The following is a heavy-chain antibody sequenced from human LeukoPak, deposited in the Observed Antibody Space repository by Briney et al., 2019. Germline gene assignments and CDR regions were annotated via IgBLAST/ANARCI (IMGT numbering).Heavy chain of an antibody. CDR1: GFTFSDYW. V-gene: IGHV3-7*01. CDR3: ASFHCSGGSCYLDY. Sequence: PGGSLRLSCAASGFTFSDYWMSWVRQAPGKGLEWVANIKQDGSEKYYVDSVKGRFTISRDNAKNSLYLQMNSLRAEDTAVYYCASFHCSGGSCYLDYWGQGTLVTVSS. CDR2: IKQDGSEK. J-gene: IGHJ4*02. D-gene: IGHD2-15*01.